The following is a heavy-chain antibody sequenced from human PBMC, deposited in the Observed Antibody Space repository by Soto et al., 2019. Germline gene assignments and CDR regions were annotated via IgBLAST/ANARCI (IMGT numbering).Heavy chain of an antibody. D-gene: IGHD2-15*01. V-gene: IGHV3-13*01. CDR3: ARDRMGSGYCDY. CDR1: GFTFSSYD. CDR2: IGTAGDT. Sequence: EVQLVESGGGLVQPGGSLRLSCAASGFTFSSYDMHWVRQATGKGLEWVSAIGTAGDTYYPGSVKGRFTISRENAKNSLYLQMNSLRAEDTAVYYCARDRMGSGYCDYWGQRTLVTVSS. J-gene: IGHJ4*02.